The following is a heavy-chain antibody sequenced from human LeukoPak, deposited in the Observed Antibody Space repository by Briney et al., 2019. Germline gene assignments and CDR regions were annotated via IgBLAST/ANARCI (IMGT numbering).Heavy chain of an antibody. J-gene: IGHJ3*02. V-gene: IGHV4-39*07. D-gene: IGHD6-13*01. CDR1: GGSISSSSSY. Sequence: SETLSLNCTVYGGSISSSSSYWGWIRQPPGKGLEWIVSIYYSGYTYYNPSLNSRFTITVATSKSQFSLKLSSVTAAVTAVYYCARGGIAAAGGDAFDIWSEGRMVTVSS. CDR2: IYYSGYT. CDR3: ARGGIAAAGGDAFDI.